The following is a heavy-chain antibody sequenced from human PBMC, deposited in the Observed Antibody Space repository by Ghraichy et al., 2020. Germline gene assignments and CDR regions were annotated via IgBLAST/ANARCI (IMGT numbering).Heavy chain of an antibody. J-gene: IGHJ6*02. CDR1: GYTFTSYG. D-gene: IGHD3-10*01. CDR3: ARVGMLWFGELSPPVPSDV. CDR2: ISAYNGNT. V-gene: IGHV1-18*01. Sequence: ASVKVSCKASGYTFTSYGISWVRQAPGQGLEWMGWISAYNGNTNYAQKLQGRVTMTTDTSTSTAYMELRSLRSDDTAVYYCARVGMLWFGELSPPVPSDVWGQGTTVTVSS.